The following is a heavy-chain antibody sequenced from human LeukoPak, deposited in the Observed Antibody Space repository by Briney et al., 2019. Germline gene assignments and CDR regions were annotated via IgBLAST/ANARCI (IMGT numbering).Heavy chain of an antibody. D-gene: IGHD2-2*01. J-gene: IGHJ3*02. Sequence: GGSLRLSCAASGFTVSSNYMSWVRQAPGKGLEWVSVIYSSGSTYYADSVKGRFTISRDNSKNTLYLQMNSLRAEDTAVYSCATQLLSDAFDIWGQGTMVTVSS. CDR3: ATQLLSDAFDI. V-gene: IGHV3-66*02. CDR1: GFTVSSNY. CDR2: IYSSGST.